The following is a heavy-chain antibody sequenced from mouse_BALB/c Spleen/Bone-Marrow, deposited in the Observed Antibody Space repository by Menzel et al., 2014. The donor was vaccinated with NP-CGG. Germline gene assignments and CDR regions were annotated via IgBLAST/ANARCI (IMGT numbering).Heavy chain of an antibody. J-gene: IGHJ2*01. V-gene: IGHV1-22*01. D-gene: IGHD2-3*01. CDR2: VNPNIGGT. Sequence: EVHLVESGPELVKPGASVKISCKTSGYTFTDYTLHWAKQSHGKSLEWIGGVNPNIGGTSYNQKFKGKASLTVNKSSTTAYMELRSLTSEDSAVYYCARGRWYYWGQGTTLTVSS. CDR1: GYTFTDYT. CDR3: ARGRWYY.